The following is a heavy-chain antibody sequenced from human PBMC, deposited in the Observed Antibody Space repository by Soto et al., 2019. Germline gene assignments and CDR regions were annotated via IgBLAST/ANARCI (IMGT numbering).Heavy chain of an antibody. CDR2: IIPIFGTA. Sequence: SVKRSCTSSGGTFSSYAISWVRQAPGQGLEWMGGIIPIFGTANYAQKFQGRVTITADESTSTAYMELSSLRSEDTAVYYCAIVRERGYSYCDLDESGQGNLVTVAS. CDR3: AIVRERGYSYCDLDE. D-gene: IGHD5-18*01. CDR1: GGTFSSYA. V-gene: IGHV1-69*01. J-gene: IGHJ4*02.